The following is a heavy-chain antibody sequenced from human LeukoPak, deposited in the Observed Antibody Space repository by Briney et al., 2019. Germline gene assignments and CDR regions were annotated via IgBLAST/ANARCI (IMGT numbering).Heavy chain of an antibody. CDR1: GGSISSGGYS. V-gene: IGHV4-30-2*01. Sequence: RSATLSLTCAVSGGSISSGGYSWSWIRQPPGKGLEWIGYIYHSGSTYYNPSLKSRVTISVDRSKNQFSLKLSSVTAADTAVYYCARGTYYYGSGTHYYFDHWGQGTLVTVSS. CDR2: IYHSGST. J-gene: IGHJ4*02. CDR3: ARGTYYYGSGTHYYFDH. D-gene: IGHD3-10*01.